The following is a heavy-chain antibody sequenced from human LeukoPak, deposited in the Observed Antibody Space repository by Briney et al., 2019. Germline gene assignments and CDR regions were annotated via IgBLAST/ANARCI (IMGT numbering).Heavy chain of an antibody. Sequence: ASVTVSCKASGYTFTGYYIHWVRQAPGQGLEWMGWINPNSGGTDYAQKFQGRVTMTRDTAISTAYMELSRLRSDDSAMYYCARRSSAGGSSPFDYWGQGTLLTVSS. J-gene: IGHJ4*02. V-gene: IGHV1-2*02. CDR2: INPNSGGT. CDR3: ARRSSAGGSSPFDY. D-gene: IGHD2-15*01. CDR1: GYTFTGYY.